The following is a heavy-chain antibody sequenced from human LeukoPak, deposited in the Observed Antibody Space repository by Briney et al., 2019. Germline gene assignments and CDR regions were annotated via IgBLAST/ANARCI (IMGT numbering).Heavy chain of an antibody. D-gene: IGHD3-10*01. CDR3: ARDLSYGSGEF. V-gene: IGHV3-11*04. CDR1: GFTFSDYY. CDR2: ISSSSSTI. J-gene: IGHJ4*02. Sequence: GGSLRLSCAASGFTFSDYYMNWVRQAPGKGLEWVSYISSSSSTIYYADSVKGRFTISRDNAKNSLYLQMNSLRAEDTAVYYCARDLSYGSGEFWGQGTLVSVSS.